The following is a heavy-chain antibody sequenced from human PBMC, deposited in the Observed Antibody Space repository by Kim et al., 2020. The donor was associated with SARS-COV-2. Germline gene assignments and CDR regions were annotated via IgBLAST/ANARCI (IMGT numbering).Heavy chain of an antibody. V-gene: IGHV4-59*01. CDR1: GGSISSYY. D-gene: IGHD3-3*01. CDR2: IYYNGST. CDR3: ARDHREWLQYTANWYFDL. Sequence: SETLSLTCTVSGGSISSYYWSWIRQPPGKGLEWIGYIYYNGSTNYNPSLKSRVTISVDTSKNQFSLKLSSVTAADTAVYYCARDHREWLQYTANWYFDLWGRGTLVTVSS. J-gene: IGHJ2*01.